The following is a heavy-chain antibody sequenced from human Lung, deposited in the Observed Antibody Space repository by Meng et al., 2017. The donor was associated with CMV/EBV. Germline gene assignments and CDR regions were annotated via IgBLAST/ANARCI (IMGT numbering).Heavy chain of an antibody. D-gene: IGHD2-15*01. CDR2: IKQDGSEE. V-gene: IGHV3-7*01. CDR1: GFTFSGYW. CDR3: ATDCTFGSCSHTGYYSYYYGMGV. Sequence: GESXKISCAASGFTFSGYWMTWVRQASGKGLEWVANIKQDGSEEYYVDSVKGRFTISRDNAKNTLYLQMNSLRAEDTAVYYCATDCTFGSCSHTGYYSYYYGMGVWXQLTXVTVSS. J-gene: IGHJ6*02.